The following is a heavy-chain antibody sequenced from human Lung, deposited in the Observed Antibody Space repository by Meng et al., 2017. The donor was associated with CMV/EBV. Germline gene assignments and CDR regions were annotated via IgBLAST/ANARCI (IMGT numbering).Heavy chain of an antibody. CDR3: ARGHTNSGSFVGYYAMDV. D-gene: IGHD1-26*01. V-gene: IGHV4-59*01. CDR2: IHYSGSS. J-gene: IGHJ6*02. Sequence: PXTXSLXCTVSGASLSSYYCSWIRQPPGRVLEWIGNIHYSGSSNYNPSLKGRVTMSVATSEDQFSLRLNSVAAADTAVYYCARGHTNSGSFVGYYAMDVWXEGAXVT. CDR1: GASLSSYY.